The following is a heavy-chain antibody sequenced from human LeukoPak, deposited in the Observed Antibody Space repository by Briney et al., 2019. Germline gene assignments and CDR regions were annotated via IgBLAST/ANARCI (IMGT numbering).Heavy chain of an antibody. Sequence: PGGSLRLSCAASGFRFGDFYVSWIRQAPGKGLEWISFISASGGMMDHADSVKGRFTISRDNAKNSVHLEMNNLKAEDTAVYHCARHMVLSPCDYWGPGTLVTVSS. CDR2: ISASGGMM. CDR3: ARHMVLSPCDY. V-gene: IGHV3-11*01. CDR1: GFRFGDFY. D-gene: IGHD4/OR15-4a*01. J-gene: IGHJ4*02.